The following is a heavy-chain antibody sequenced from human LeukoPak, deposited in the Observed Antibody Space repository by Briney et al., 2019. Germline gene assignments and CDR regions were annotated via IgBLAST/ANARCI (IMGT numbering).Heavy chain of an antibody. CDR3: ARDYAASKLVRDPSYWLDP. J-gene: IGHJ5*02. CDR2: INPNSGGT. D-gene: IGHD6-13*01. V-gene: IGHV1-2*02. CDR1: GYTFTSYA. Sequence: GASVKVSCKASGYTFTSYAMHWVRQAPGQRLEWMGWINPNSGGTNYAQKFQGRVTMTRDTSISTAYMELSRLRSDDTAVYYCARDYAASKLVRDPSYWLDPWAREPWSPSPQ.